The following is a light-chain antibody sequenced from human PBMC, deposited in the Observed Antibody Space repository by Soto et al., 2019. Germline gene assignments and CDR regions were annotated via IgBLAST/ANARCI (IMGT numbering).Light chain of an antibody. CDR2: DAS. Sequence: EIVMTQSPATLSVSPGDRATLSCRASQSVSSNLAWYQQKPGQAPRVLIYDASTRATGIPARFSGSGSGTEFTLTISSLQSEDFAVYYCQQYNNWPPLTFGGGTKVEIK. CDR1: QSVSSN. J-gene: IGKJ4*01. CDR3: QQYNNWPPLT. V-gene: IGKV3-15*01.